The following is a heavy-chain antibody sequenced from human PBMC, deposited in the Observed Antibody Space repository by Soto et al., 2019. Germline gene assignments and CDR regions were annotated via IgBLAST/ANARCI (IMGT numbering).Heavy chain of an antibody. D-gene: IGHD3-22*01. J-gene: IGHJ6*02. CDR3: AREPARYYYDSSGYYCEGMDV. Sequence: WASVKVSFKASGGTFSSYAISWLRQAPGQGLEWMGGIIPIFGTANYAQKFQGRVTITADESTSTAYMELSSLRSEDTAVYYCAREPARYYYDSSGYYCEGMDVWGQGTTVTVSS. CDR1: GGTFSSYA. CDR2: IIPIFGTA. V-gene: IGHV1-69*13.